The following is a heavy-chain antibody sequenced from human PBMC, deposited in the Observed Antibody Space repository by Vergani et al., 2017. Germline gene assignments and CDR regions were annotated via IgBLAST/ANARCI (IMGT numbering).Heavy chain of an antibody. CDR2: IYYSGST. V-gene: IGHV4-59*01. J-gene: IGHJ4*02. CDR3: ARGGVTVTPYDFDY. Sequence: QVQLQESGPGLVKPSETLSLTCTVSGGSISSYYWSWIRQPPGKGLEWIGYIYYSGSTNYNPSLKSRVTISVDTSKNQFSLKLSSVTAADTAVYYCARGGVTVTPYDFDYWGQGNLVTVSS. CDR1: GGSISSYY. D-gene: IGHD4-17*01.